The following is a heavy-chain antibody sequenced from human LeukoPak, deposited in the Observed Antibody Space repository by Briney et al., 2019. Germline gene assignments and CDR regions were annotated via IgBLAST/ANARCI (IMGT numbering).Heavy chain of an antibody. J-gene: IGHJ4*01. D-gene: IGHD1-26*01. V-gene: IGHV3-30*02. CDR3: AKPSGSGVDY. CDR2: IRYDGSHE. Sequence: GGSLRLSCGASGFTFSTHDMHWVRQAPGKGLEWVAFIRYDGSHEYYADSVKGRFTISRDNSKDTLYLQMNSVRSEDTALYYCAKPSGSGVDYWGQGTRVTVSS. CDR1: GFTFSTHD.